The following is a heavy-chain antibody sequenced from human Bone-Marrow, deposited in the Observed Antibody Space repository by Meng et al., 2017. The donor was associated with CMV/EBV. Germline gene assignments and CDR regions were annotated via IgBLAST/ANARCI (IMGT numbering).Heavy chain of an antibody. D-gene: IGHD3-10*01. V-gene: IGHV3-66*02. Sequence: GESLKISCAASGFTFSSYSMNWVRQAPGKGLEWVSVIYSGGTTYYADSVKGRFTISRDNSKNTLYLQMNSLRVEDTAVYYWGRYNFGGGGMDVWGQGTTVTVSS. J-gene: IGHJ6*02. CDR1: GFTFSSYS. CDR2: IYSGGTT. CDR3: GRYNFGGGGMDV.